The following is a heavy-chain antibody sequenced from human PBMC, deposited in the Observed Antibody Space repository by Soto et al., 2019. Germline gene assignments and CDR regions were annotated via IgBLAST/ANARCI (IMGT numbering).Heavy chain of an antibody. CDR2: VSGDGRDI. CDR3: ARGLNKAAGGAFDV. D-gene: IGHD3-16*01. V-gene: IGHV3-33*01. J-gene: IGHJ3*01. CDR1: GFPFSGAG. Sequence: QVQLVQSGGGAVLPGNSLRLSCAASGFPFSGAGMHWLRQTPGKGLEWVAVVSGDGRDIDYAESVRGRFSISRDNPKSTLYLQMNNLGVEDTAIYYCARGLNKAAGGAFDVWGQGTQVIVSS.